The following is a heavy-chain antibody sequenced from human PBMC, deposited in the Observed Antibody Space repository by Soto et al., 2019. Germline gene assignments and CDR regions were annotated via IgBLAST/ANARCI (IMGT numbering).Heavy chain of an antibody. CDR2: IYNGGST. CDR1: GGTGRGVGVR. J-gene: IGHJ4*01. V-gene: IGHV4-30-2*05. CDR3: ARAPAGLDTISYFDY. D-gene: IGHD3-3*01. Sequence: VAGGTGRGVGVRRAWINRNPGKGLEWIGYIYNGGSTYYRPSLESRMHMSLDATRNHYSLRLTSVTAADTAVYFCARAPAGLDTISYFDYWCNGKLVSAS.